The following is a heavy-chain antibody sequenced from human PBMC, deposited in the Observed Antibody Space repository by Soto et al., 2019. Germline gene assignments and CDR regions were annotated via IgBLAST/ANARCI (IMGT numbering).Heavy chain of an antibody. Sequence: QVQLQESGPGLVKPSETLSLTCAVSGDSISSYYCMWIRQPPGKGLESIGYLYYGRSANYNPSLKSRVTWSVDTTTNQCSLTLSSMTAAETAVYYCALRSMAVVPEYWGQGTLVTVSS. V-gene: IGHV4-59*01. CDR2: LYYGRSA. CDR1: GDSISSYY. CDR3: ALRSMAVVPEY. J-gene: IGHJ4*02. D-gene: IGHD3-22*01.